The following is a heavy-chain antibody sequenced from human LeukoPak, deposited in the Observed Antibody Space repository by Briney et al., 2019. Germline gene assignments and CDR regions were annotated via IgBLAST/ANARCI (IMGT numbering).Heavy chain of an antibody. J-gene: IGHJ4*02. Sequence: SGGSLRLSCSASGFTFSRYSMNRVRQAPGKGLEWVSSISSSSSYIYYADSVKGRFTISRDNAKNSLYLQMNSLRAEDTAVYYCARNPSWDWGQGTLVTVSS. CDR2: ISSSSSYI. D-gene: IGHD1-26*01. CDR1: GFTFSRYS. CDR3: ARNPSWD. V-gene: IGHV3-21*01.